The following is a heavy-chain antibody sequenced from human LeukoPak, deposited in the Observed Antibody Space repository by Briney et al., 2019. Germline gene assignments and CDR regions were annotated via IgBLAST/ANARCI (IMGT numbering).Heavy chain of an antibody. D-gene: IGHD1-14*01. CDR3: ARVYNPDYYYYMDV. V-gene: IGHV4-39*07. Sequence: TSETLSLTCTVSGGSISSSSYYWGWIRQPPGKGLEWIGSIYYSGSTYYNPSLKSRVTISVDTSKNQFSLKLSSVTAADTAVYYCARVYNPDYYYYMDVWGKGTTVTVSS. CDR1: GGSISSSSYY. CDR2: IYYSGST. J-gene: IGHJ6*03.